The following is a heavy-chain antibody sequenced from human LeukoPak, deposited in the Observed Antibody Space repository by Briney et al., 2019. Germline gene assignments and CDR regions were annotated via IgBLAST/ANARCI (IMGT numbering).Heavy chain of an antibody. D-gene: IGHD3-3*01. Sequence: ASVKVSCKASGYNFIGYYMHWVRQAPGQGLEWMGWINPNSGGTNYAQKFQGRVTMTRATSISTAYMELSRMRSDDEAVYYCAKLDSYYDFWSGFYYFDYWGQGTLVTVSS. V-gene: IGHV1-2*02. J-gene: IGHJ4*02. CDR1: GYNFIGYY. CDR2: INPNSGGT. CDR3: AKLDSYYDFWSGFYYFDY.